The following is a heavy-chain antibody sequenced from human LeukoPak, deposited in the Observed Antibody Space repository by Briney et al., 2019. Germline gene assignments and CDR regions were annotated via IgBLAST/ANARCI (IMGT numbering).Heavy chain of an antibody. CDR3: ARDSRLRPLAAAGYYYYYGMDV. CDR1: GFTVSSNY. V-gene: IGHV3-66*01. CDR2: IYSGGST. Sequence: PGGSLRLSCAASGFTVSSNYMGWVRQAPGKGLEWVSVIYSGGSTYYADSVKGRFTISRDNSKNTLYLQMNSLRAEDTAVYYCARDSRLRPLAAAGYYYYYGMDVWGQGTTVTVSS. D-gene: IGHD6-13*01. J-gene: IGHJ6*02.